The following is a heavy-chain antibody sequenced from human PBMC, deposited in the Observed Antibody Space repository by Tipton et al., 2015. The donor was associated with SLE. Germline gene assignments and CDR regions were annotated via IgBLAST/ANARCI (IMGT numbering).Heavy chain of an antibody. CDR1: GDSISNHY. J-gene: IGHJ6*03. V-gene: IGHV4-59*11. CDR3: ARDGRVTSSGGDYYHYYYYMDV. D-gene: IGHD2-21*02. CDR2: IYSSGSA. Sequence: TLSLTCTVSGDSISNHYWTWIRQPPGKGLEWIGYIYSSGSAIYNPSLKSRVTISVDTSKNQFSLNVSSVTAADTAVYYCARDGRVTSSGGDYYHYYYYMDVWGKGTTVTVSS.